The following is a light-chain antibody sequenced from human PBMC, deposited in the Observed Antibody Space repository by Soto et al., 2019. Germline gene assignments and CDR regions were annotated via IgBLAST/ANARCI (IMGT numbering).Light chain of an antibody. CDR1: SSDVGGYNY. CDR2: DVS. V-gene: IGLV2-14*01. J-gene: IGLJ1*01. Sequence: QSALTQPASVSGSPGQSITISCTGTSSDVGGYNYVSWYQQHPGKAPKLMIYDVSNRPSGVSNRFSGSNSGNTASLTISGLQAEDEADYYCSSYTSSSTRKVFGTGTKLTVL. CDR3: SSYTSSSTRKV.